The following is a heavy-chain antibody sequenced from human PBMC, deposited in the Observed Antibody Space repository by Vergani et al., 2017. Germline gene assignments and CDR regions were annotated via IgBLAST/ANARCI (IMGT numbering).Heavy chain of an antibody. CDR2: IIPIFGST. J-gene: IGHJ6*02. D-gene: IGHD5-24*01. CDR3: ARSLDGHYYGMDV. V-gene: IGHV1-69*01. Sequence: QVQLVQSGAEVKKPGSSLKVSCKASGGTFSSYAISWVRQAPGQGLEWMGGIIPIFGSTNYAQKFQGRVTITADESTSTAYMELSSLRSEDTALYYCARSLDGHYYGMDVWGQGTTVTVSS. CDR1: GGTFSSYA.